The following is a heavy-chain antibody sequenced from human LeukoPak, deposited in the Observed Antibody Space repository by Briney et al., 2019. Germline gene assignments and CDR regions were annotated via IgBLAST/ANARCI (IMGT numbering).Heavy chain of an antibody. Sequence: SETLSLTCTVSGGSISSYYWSWIRQPPGKGLEWIGYIYYSGSTNYNPSLKSRVTISVDTSKNQFSLKLSSVTAADTAVYYCARVRWVWGSLTFDYWGQGTLVTVSS. CDR2: IYYSGST. CDR3: ARVRWVWGSLTFDY. V-gene: IGHV4-59*01. J-gene: IGHJ4*02. CDR1: GGSISSYY. D-gene: IGHD3-16*01.